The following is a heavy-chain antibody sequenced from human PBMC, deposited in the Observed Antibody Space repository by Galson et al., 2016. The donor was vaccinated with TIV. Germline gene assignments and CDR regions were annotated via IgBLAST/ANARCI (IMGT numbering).Heavy chain of an antibody. J-gene: IGHJ4*01. CDR2: IWYDGTNE. CDR3: AKERLWAELREPFDL. D-gene: IGHD3-16*01. Sequence: SLRLSCAASGITFSSYGMHWVRQAPGKGLEWVALIWYDGTNEYYADSVKGRFTISRENSKNTVYLQMDSLRAEDTAVYFCAKERLWAELREPFDLWGHGTLVTVSS. CDR1: GITFSSYG. V-gene: IGHV3-33*06.